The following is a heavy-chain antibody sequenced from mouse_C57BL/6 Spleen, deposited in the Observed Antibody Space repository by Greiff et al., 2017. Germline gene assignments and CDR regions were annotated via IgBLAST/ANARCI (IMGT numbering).Heavy chain of an antibody. CDR2: IRLKSDNYAT. CDR1: GFTFSNYW. D-gene: IGHD2-10*02. Sequence: VKVEESGGGLVQPGGSMKLSCVASGFTFSNYWMNWVRQSPEKGLEWVAQIRLKSDNYATHYAESVKGRFTISRDDSKSSVYLQMNNLRAEDTGIYYCTDSIYFDYWGQGTTLTVSS. CDR3: TDSIYFDY. J-gene: IGHJ2*01. V-gene: IGHV6-3*01.